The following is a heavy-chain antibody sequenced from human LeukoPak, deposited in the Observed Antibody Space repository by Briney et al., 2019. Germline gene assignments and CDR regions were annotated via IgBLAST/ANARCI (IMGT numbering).Heavy chain of an antibody. CDR3: ARPSGGYDFWSGYYSAFDI. Sequence: GESLKISCKGSGYSFTSYWIGWVRQMPGKGLEWMGIIYPGDSDTRYSPSFQGQVTISADKSISTAYLQWSSLKASDTAMYYCARPSGGYDFWSGYYSAFDIWGQGTMVTVSS. CDR2: IYPGDSDT. V-gene: IGHV5-51*01. D-gene: IGHD3-3*01. J-gene: IGHJ3*02. CDR1: GYSFTSYW.